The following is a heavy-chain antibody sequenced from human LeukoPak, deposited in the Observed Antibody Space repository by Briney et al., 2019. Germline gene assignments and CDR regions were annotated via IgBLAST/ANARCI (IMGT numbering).Heavy chain of an antibody. J-gene: IGHJ4*02. D-gene: IGHD5-24*01. CDR1: DVSISSGHC. Sequence: ASETLSLTCGVSDVSISSGHCWGWIRQSPGTGLAWIGSVKYAGDTYYHPSLDGRATISLDTSKNQFSLKLNSVTAADTAVYFCIRDRPSGYFDLWGQGILVTVSS. CDR3: IRDRPSGYFDL. V-gene: IGHV4-38-2*01. CDR2: VKYAGDT.